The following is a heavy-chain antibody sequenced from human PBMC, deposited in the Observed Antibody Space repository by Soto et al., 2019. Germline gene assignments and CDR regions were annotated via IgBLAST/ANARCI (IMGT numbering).Heavy chain of an antibody. J-gene: IGHJ4*02. CDR1: GGSVSSSSFF. CDR3: ARNYYDGSGLFY. Sequence: PSETLSLTCAVSGGSVSSSSFFWVWIRQPPGKGLEWIGSLCCSGSTYYNPSLKSRVTISVDTSKNQFSLQLNSVPAADTAIYFCARNYYDGSGLFYWGQGTLVTVSS. D-gene: IGHD3-22*01. CDR2: LCCSGST. V-gene: IGHV4-39*01.